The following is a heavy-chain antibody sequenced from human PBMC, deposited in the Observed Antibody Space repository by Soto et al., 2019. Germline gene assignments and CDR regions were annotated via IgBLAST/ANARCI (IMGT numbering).Heavy chain of an antibody. CDR1: GGSISSYY. J-gene: IGHJ6*02. CDR3: ARGPPAAINYYYYGMDV. D-gene: IGHD2-2*01. Sequence: PSETLSLTCTVSGGSISSYYWSWIRQPPGKGLEWIGYIYYSGSTNYNPSLKSRVTISVDTSKNQFSLKLSSVTAADTGVYYCARGPPAAINYYYYGMDVWGQGTTVTVSS. V-gene: IGHV4-59*01. CDR2: IYYSGST.